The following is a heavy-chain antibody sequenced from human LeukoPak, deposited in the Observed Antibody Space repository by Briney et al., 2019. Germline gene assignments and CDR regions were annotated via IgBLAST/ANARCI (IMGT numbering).Heavy chain of an antibody. CDR3: ARGPSSGWYDYYYYYMDV. CDR2: IYYSGST. D-gene: IGHD6-19*01. J-gene: IGHJ6*03. V-gene: IGHV4-59*01. Sequence: SETLSLTCTGSGGSISSYYWSWIRQPPGKGLEWIGYIYYSGSTNYNPSLKSRVTISVDTSKNQFSLKLSSVTAADTAVYYCARGPSSGWYDYYYYYMDVWGKGTTVTVSS. CDR1: GGSISSYY.